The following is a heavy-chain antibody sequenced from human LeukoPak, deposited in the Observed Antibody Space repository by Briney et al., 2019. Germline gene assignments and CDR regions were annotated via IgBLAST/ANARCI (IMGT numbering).Heavy chain of an antibody. V-gene: IGHV3-23*01. Sequence: GGSLRLSCAASGFTFSSYAMSWVRQAPGKGLEWVSAISGSGGSTYYADSVKGRFTISGDNSKNTLYLQMNSLRAEDTAVYYCAGGLRGATGNFDYWGQGTLVTVSS. J-gene: IGHJ4*02. D-gene: IGHD1-26*01. CDR3: AGGLRGATGNFDY. CDR2: ISGSGGST. CDR1: GFTFSSYA.